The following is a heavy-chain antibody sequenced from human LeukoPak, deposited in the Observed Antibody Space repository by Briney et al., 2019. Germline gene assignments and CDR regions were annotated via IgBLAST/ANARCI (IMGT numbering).Heavy chain of an antibody. CDR1: GESFSGYY. Sequence: SETLCLACAVYGESFSGYYWSWIRQPPGSGLEWIGEINHSGSTNYNPSLKSRVTISVDTSKNQFSLKLSSVTAADTAVYYCARQPDIVVVVAATGAFDIWGQGTMVTVSP. J-gene: IGHJ3*02. V-gene: IGHV4-34*01. D-gene: IGHD2-15*01. CDR3: ARQPDIVVVVAATGAFDI. CDR2: INHSGST.